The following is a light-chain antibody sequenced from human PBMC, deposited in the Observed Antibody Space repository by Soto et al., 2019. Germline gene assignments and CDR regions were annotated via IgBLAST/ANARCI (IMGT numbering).Light chain of an antibody. V-gene: IGKV1-5*01. CDR1: QSVSSW. CDR3: QQSNNWPLT. J-gene: IGKJ4*01. CDR2: DAS. Sequence: DIQMTQSPSTLSASVGDRVTVTCRASQSVSSWVAWYQEKPGRGPKLLIYDASTWQSGVPSRFIGSGSGAEFTLTISSLQSEDFAVYYCQQSNNWPLTFGGGTKVDNK.